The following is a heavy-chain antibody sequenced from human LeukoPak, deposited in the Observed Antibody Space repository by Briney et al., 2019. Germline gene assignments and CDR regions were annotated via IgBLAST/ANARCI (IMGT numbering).Heavy chain of an antibody. J-gene: IGHJ4*02. CDR2: ISWNSGSI. D-gene: IGHD6-19*01. V-gene: IGHV3-9*03. CDR3: AKATRGSGWPDLDN. CDR1: GFTFDDYA. Sequence: PGGSLRLSCAASGFTFDDYAMHWVRQPPGKGLEWVSGISWNSGSIGYADSVKGRFTISRDNAKNSLYLQMNSLRAEDMAFYYCAKATRGSGWPDLDNWGQGTLVAVSS.